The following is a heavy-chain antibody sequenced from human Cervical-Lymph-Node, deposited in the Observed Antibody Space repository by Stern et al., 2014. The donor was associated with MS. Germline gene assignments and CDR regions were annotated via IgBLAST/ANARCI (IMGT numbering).Heavy chain of an antibody. Sequence: QVQLVQSGAEVKKPGASVKVSCKASGYTFTSYGISWVRQAPGQGLEWMGWISAYNGNTNYAQKLQGRVTMTTDTSTSTAYMELRSLRSDDTAVYYCARDTYYYDSSGYYSQLSGNFDYWGQGTLVTVSS. CDR1: GYTFTSYG. D-gene: IGHD3-22*01. J-gene: IGHJ4*02. V-gene: IGHV1-18*01. CDR3: ARDTYYYDSSGYYSQLSGNFDY. CDR2: ISAYNGNT.